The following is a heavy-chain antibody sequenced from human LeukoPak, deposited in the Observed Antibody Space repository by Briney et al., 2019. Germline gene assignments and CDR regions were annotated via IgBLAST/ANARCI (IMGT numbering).Heavy chain of an antibody. D-gene: IGHD3-22*01. J-gene: IGHJ4*02. CDR2: IYSGGST. V-gene: IGHV3-66*01. CDR3: ASEYYDSSGYY. CDR1: GFTVSSNY. Sequence: LAGGSLRLSCAASGFTVSSNYMSWVRQAPGKGLEWVSVIYSGGSTYYADSVKGRFTISRDNSKNTLYLQMNSLRAEDTAVYYCASEYYDSSGYYWGQGTLVTVSS.